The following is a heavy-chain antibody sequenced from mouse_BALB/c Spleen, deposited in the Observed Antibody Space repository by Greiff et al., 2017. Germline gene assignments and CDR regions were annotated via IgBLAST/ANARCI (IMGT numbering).Heavy chain of an antibody. Sequence: VQLQQSGPELVKPGASVKMSCKASGYTFTSYVMHWVKQKPGQGLEWIGYINPYNDGTKYNEKFKGKATLTSDKSSSTAYMELSSLTSEDSAVYYCAREDVRRLYCYAMDYWGEGTSVTVSS. V-gene: IGHV1-14*01. CDR1: GYTFTSYV. D-gene: IGHD2-14*01. CDR2: INPYNDGT. J-gene: IGHJ4*01. CDR3: AREDVRRLYCYAMDY.